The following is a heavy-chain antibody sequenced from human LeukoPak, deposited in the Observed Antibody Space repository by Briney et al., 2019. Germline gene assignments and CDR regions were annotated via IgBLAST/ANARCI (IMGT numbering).Heavy chain of an antibody. V-gene: IGHV3-30*03. CDR2: ISYDGSNK. CDR3: AAQDTFFDS. Sequence: GGSLRLSCAASGFTFSSYWMSWVRQAPGKGLEWVAVISYDGSNKYYADSVKGRFTISRDNSKNTLYLQMNSLRAEDTAVYYCAAQDTFFDSWGQGTLVTVSS. D-gene: IGHD2-15*01. J-gene: IGHJ4*02. CDR1: GFTFSSYW.